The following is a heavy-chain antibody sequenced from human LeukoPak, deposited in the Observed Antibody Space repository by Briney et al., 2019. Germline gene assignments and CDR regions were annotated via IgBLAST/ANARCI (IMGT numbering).Heavy chain of an antibody. CDR2: ISGSGGST. CDR1: GFTFSSYA. J-gene: IGHJ4*02. D-gene: IGHD3-3*01. CDR3: AKVDDSRRSNRPIDY. Sequence: GGSLRLSCAASGFTFSSYAMSWVRQAPGKGLEWVSAISGSGGSTYYADSVKGRFTISRDNSKNTLYLQMNSLRAEDTAVYYCAKVDDSRRSNRPIDYWGQGTLVTVSS. V-gene: IGHV3-23*01.